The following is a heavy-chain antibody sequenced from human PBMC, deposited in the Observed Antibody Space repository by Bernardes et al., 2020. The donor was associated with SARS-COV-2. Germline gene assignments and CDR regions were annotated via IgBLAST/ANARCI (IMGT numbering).Heavy chain of an antibody. CDR3: ARDWISASSSWYEDAFDI. Sequence: GGSLRLSCAASGFTFSSYGMHWVRQAPGKGLEWVAVISYDGSNKYYADSVKGRFTISRDNSKNTLYLQMNSLRAEDTAVYYCARDWISASSSWYEDAFDIWGQGTMVTVSS. V-gene: IGHV3-30*03. CDR1: GFTFSSYG. D-gene: IGHD6-13*01. J-gene: IGHJ3*02. CDR2: ISYDGSNK.